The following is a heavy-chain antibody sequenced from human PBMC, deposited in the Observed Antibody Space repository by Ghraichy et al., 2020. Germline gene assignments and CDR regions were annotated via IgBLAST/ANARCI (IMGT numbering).Heavy chain of an antibody. CDR2: ISPTSGHI. V-gene: IGHV3-21*01. Sequence: GGSLRLSCAASGFTFSFYTMNWVRQAPGKGLEWVSSISPTSGHIYYADSLKGRFTISRDNARNSLYLQMNSLRAEDTAMYYCARSLPCTPTSCEASNYDYWGQGTLVTVSS. J-gene: IGHJ4*02. CDR1: GFTFSFYT. D-gene: IGHD2-2*01. CDR3: ARSLPCTPTSCEASNYDY.